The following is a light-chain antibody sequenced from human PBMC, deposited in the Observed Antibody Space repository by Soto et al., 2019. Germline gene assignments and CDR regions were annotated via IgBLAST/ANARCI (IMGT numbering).Light chain of an antibody. J-gene: IGKJ5*01. Sequence: DIQRNQSPAFLSSYLGDRVTLTCRASLPISNYLAWYQQKTGKIPTLLIYAASTLQAGVPSRFSGSVSGKYFTRTISSLEPAEFAGSYCQQSNTCTQGIPFGPVTRLEIK. CDR3: QQSNTCTQGIP. V-gene: IGKV1-27*01. CDR2: AAS. CDR1: LPISNY.